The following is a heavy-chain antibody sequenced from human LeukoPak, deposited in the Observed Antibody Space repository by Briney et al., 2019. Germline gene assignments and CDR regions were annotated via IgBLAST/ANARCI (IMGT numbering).Heavy chain of an antibody. CDR3: ARDYYGSGSYYNVPWFDP. Sequence: GGSLRLSCAASGFTFSSYRMSWVRQAPGKGLEWVANIKQDGSEKYYVDSVKGRFTISRDNAKNSLYLQMNSLRAEDTAVYYCARDYYGSGSYYNVPWFDPWGQGTLVTVSS. CDR2: IKQDGSEK. D-gene: IGHD3-10*01. J-gene: IGHJ5*02. CDR1: GFTFSSYR. V-gene: IGHV3-7*04.